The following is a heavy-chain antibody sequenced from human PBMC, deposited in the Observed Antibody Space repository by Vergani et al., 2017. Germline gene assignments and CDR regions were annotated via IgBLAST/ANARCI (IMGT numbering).Heavy chain of an antibody. Sequence: QVQLQESGPGLVKPSETLSLTCTVSGGSISSYYWSWIRQPPGKGLEWIGYIYHSGSTYYNPSLKSRVTISVDRSKNQFSLKLSSVTAADTAVYYCARGQGATIMGAQAWFDYWGQGTLVTVSS. CDR1: GGSISSYY. D-gene: IGHD5-24*01. CDR3: ARGQGATIMGAQAWFDY. V-gene: IGHV4-59*12. CDR2: IYHSGST. J-gene: IGHJ4*02.